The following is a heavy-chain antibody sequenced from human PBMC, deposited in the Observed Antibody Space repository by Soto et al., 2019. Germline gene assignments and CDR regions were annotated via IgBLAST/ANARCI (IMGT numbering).Heavy chain of an antibody. Sequence: EASLKVSCKASGYTFTSYYMHWVRQSPGQGLEWMGIINPSGGSTTYAQKFQGRVTMTRDTSTSTVYMELSSLRSEDTAVYYCARDSRALLWFGELYPYGMDVWGQGTTVTVSS. CDR2: INPSGGST. CDR1: GYTFTSYY. V-gene: IGHV1-46*01. D-gene: IGHD3-10*01. J-gene: IGHJ6*02. CDR3: ARDSRALLWFGELYPYGMDV.